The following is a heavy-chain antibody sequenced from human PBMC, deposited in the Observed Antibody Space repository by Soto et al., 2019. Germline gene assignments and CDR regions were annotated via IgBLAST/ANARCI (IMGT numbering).Heavy chain of an antibody. CDR3: AKDGAPRGYYGSGNYYNPNWYFDL. V-gene: IGHV3-30*18. Sequence: QVQLVESGGGVVQPGRSLRLSCAASGFTFSSYGMHWVRQAPGKGLEWVALTSYDATNKHYADSVKGRFTISRDNIKNALYLQRNSLGAEDTAVYYCAKDGAPRGYYGSGNYYNPNWYFDLWGRGTLVTVPS. D-gene: IGHD3-10*01. J-gene: IGHJ2*01. CDR2: TSYDATNK. CDR1: GFTFSSYG.